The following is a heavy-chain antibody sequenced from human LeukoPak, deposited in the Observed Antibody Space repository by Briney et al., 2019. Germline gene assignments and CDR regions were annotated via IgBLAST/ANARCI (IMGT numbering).Heavy chain of an antibody. J-gene: IGHJ3*02. CDR2: ISSGSTI. V-gene: IGHV3-48*04. CDR3: ARSTYYYDSSGYYYPDAFDI. CDR1: GFTFSSYG. Sequence: GGSLRLSCAASGFTFSSYGMHWIRQAPGKGLEWVSYISSGSTIYYADSVKGRFTISRDNAKNSLYLQMNSLRAEDTAVYYCARSTYYYDSSGYYYPDAFDIWGQGTMVTVSS. D-gene: IGHD3-22*01.